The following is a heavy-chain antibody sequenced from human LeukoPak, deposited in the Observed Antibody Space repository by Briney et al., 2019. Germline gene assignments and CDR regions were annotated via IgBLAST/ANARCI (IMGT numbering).Heavy chain of an antibody. V-gene: IGHV4-39*07. CDR3: ARDSGGWYYFDY. D-gene: IGHD2-15*01. CDR2: IYHSGST. Sequence: SSETLSLTCTVSGGSISSRSYYWGWIRQPPGKGLEWIGSIYHSGSTYYNPSLKSRVTISVDTSKNQFSLKLSSVTAADTAVYSCARDSGGWYYFDYWGQGTLVTVSS. J-gene: IGHJ4*02. CDR1: GGSISSRSYY.